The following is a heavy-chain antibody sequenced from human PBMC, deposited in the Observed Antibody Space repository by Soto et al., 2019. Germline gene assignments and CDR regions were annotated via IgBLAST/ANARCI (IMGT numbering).Heavy chain of an antibody. V-gene: IGHV4-39*01. CDR1: GDSISSGSYY. J-gene: IGHJ4*02. CDR3: AKVHSALFLY. D-gene: IGHD5-18*01. CDR2: VYYSGSP. Sequence: SETLSLTCIVSGDSISSGSYYWGWIRQPPGKGLEWIGSVYYSGSPYYNPSLQSRVTISLDTSKNQFSLNLTSVTAADTAIYYCAKVHSALFLYWGPGALVTVYS.